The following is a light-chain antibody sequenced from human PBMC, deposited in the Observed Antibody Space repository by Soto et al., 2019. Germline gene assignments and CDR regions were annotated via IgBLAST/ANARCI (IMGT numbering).Light chain of an antibody. Sequence: QSVLTHPASVSGSPGQSINISCTGASGDVGTYEYVSWYQQHPGKAPKLMIYDVTDRPSGVSNRFSGSKSGKPASLAISGLQAEDEADYYCSSYTGGGTLLIVFRTGTKVTV. J-gene: IGLJ1*01. CDR3: SSYTGGGTLLIV. CDR2: DVT. CDR1: SGDVGTYEY. V-gene: IGLV2-14*03.